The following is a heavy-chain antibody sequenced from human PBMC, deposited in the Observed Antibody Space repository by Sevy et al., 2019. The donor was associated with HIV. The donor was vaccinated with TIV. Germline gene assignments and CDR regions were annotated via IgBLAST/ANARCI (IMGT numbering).Heavy chain of an antibody. CDR1: GGSLSSSDSY. Sequence: SETLSLTCTVSGGSLSSSDSYWSWIRQPPGKGLEWLGYIHYTGGTYYNPFLKSRVAMSVDTSEEQFSLRLSFLTAADTALYFCVCKRGYSHGPFDYWGQGLLVTVSS. J-gene: IGHJ4*02. V-gene: IGHV4-30-4*01. D-gene: IGHD5-12*01. CDR2: IHYTGGT. CDR3: VCKRGYSHGPFDY.